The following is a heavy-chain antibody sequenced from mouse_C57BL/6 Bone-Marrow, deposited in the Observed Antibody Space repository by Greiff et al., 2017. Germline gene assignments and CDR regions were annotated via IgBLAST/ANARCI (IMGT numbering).Heavy chain of an antibody. Sequence: VQLQQPGAELVKPGASVKLSCKASGYTFTSYWMHWVKQRPGQGLEWIGMIHPNSGSTNYNEKFKSKATLTVDKSSSTAYMQLSSLTSEDSAVYYCVYDYEDYFDYWGQGTTLTVSS. V-gene: IGHV1-64*01. CDR3: VYDYEDYFDY. J-gene: IGHJ2*01. D-gene: IGHD2-4*01. CDR2: IHPNSGST. CDR1: GYTFTSYW.